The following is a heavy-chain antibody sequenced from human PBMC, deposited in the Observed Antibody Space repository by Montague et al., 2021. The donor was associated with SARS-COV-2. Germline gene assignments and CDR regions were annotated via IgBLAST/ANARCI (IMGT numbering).Heavy chain of an antibody. CDR3: ARLMTTVSYYYGMDV. CDR1: GGSISSSSYY. V-gene: IGHV4-39*01. CDR2: IYYSGST. J-gene: IGHJ6*02. D-gene: IGHD4-17*01. Sequence: SETLSLTCTVSGGSISSSSYYWGWIRQPPGKGLEWIGSIYYSGSTYYNPSLKSRVTISVDTSKNQFSLKLSSVTAADTAVYYCARLMTTVSYYYGMDVWGQGTTVIVSS.